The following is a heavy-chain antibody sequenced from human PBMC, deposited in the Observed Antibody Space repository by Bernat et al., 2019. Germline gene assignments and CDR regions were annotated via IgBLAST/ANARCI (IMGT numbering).Heavy chain of an antibody. J-gene: IGHJ4*02. D-gene: IGHD5-12*01. V-gene: IGHV3-23*01. Sequence: EVQLLESGGGLVQPGGSLRLSCVASGFTFSSYGMRWVRQAPGKGLEWVSGIRGSGGSTQYADSVKGRFTISRDNSKNTLYLQMNSLRVEDTAVYYCVRHYRYNAYETFDFWGQGTLVTVSS. CDR3: VRHYRYNAYETFDF. CDR2: IRGSGGST. CDR1: GFTFSSYG.